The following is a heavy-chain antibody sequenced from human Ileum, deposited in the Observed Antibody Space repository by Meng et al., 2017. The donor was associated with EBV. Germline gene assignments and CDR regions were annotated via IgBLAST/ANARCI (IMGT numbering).Heavy chain of an antibody. CDR3: ARRPTGIDY. J-gene: IGHJ4*02. D-gene: IGHD2-8*02. CDR2: IIHGGSP. V-gene: IGHV4-34*12. Sequence: WGAGAVKPSEPLSLTCAVNGGALSGAYWNWIRQPPGKGLEWIGEIIHGGSPSYNPSLKSRVTISIDTSKNQLSLMLSSVTAADTAVYYCARRPTGIDYWGQGTLVTVSS. CDR1: GGALSGAY.